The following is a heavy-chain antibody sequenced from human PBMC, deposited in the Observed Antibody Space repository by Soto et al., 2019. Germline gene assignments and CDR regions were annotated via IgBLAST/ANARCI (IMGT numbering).Heavy chain of an antibody. V-gene: IGHV1-18*01. J-gene: IGHJ6*02. D-gene: IGHD3-16*01. CDR2: ISGYDGRT. Sequence: QVHLVQSGAEVKKPGASVKVSCKTSGYTFTRYGISWVRQAPGQGLEWMGWISGYDGRTNFAQKVQERVTMTTDTSTSTVYMELRSLSSDDTAVYYCAREGAVPYYYYGMAVWGQGTTVTVSS. CDR1: GYTFTRYG. CDR3: AREGAVPYYYYGMAV.